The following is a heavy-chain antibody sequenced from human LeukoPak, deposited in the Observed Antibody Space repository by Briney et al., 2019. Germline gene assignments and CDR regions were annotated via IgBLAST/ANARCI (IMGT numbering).Heavy chain of an antibody. Sequence: GGSLRLSCAASGFTFSGFAIHWVRQAPGKGLEWVSVLYSGGTTYYADSVRGRFTISSDNSKNTVYLQMNSLRVEDTAVYYCARDEGSSSLDYWGQGTLVTVSS. CDR3: ARDEGSSSLDY. CDR1: GFTFSGFA. V-gene: IGHV3-53*01. CDR2: LYSGGTT. J-gene: IGHJ4*02. D-gene: IGHD6-13*01.